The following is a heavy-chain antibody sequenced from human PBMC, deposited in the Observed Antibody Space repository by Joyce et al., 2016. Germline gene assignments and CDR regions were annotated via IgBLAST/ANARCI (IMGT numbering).Heavy chain of an antibody. J-gene: IGHJ5*02. V-gene: IGHV2-5*02. D-gene: IGHD3-10*02. CDR2: IYWDDDL. CDR3: AHRDLFTEGFDP. Sequence: ITLKESGPTLLKPRQTLTLTCTFSGFSLNTDGVGVGWLRQLPGKALEWLGIIYWDDDLHISPAVKNRDTVTKDTPNNQVVLTMINVGPEDTGTYFCAHRDLFTEGFDPWGQGILVTVSS. CDR1: GFSLNTDGVG.